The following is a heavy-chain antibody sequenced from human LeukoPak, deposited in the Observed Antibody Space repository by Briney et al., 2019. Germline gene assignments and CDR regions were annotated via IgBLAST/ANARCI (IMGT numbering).Heavy chain of an antibody. Sequence: GESLKISCKGSGYSFTSNCIGWVRQMPGKGLEWMGIIYPGDSETRYSPSFQGQVTISADKSISIASLQWSSLKASDTAMYYCARLSGSYLSRLDYWGQGTLVTISS. CDR1: GYSFTSNC. D-gene: IGHD1-26*01. J-gene: IGHJ4*02. CDR2: IYPGDSET. CDR3: ARLSGSYLSRLDY. V-gene: IGHV5-51*01.